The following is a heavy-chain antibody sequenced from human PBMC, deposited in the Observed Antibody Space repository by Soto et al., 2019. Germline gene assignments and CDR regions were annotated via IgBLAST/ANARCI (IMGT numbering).Heavy chain of an antibody. V-gene: IGHV4-30-4*01. CDR3: ARERMRFLEWTFFNWFDP. D-gene: IGHD3-3*01. CDR1: GGSISSGDYY. CDR2: IYYSGST. Sequence: SETLSLTCTVSGGSISSGDYYWSWIRQPPGKGLERIGYIYYSGSTYYNPSLKSRVTISVDTSKNQFSLKLSSVTAADTAVYYCARERMRFLEWTFFNWFDPWGQGTLVTVSS. J-gene: IGHJ5*02.